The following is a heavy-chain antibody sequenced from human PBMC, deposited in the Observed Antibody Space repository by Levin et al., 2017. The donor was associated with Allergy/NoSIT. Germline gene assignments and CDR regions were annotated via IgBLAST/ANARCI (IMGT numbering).Heavy chain of an antibody. Sequence: GGSLRLSCAASGFTFDDYGMSWVRQAPGKGLEWVSGINWNGAGTGYAESVEGRFTISRDDAKKSLYLQMNSLRAEDTAVYYCARGYYNGMDVWGQGTTVTVSS. V-gene: IGHV3-20*04. CDR3: ARGYYNGMDV. CDR1: GFTFDDYG. J-gene: IGHJ6*02. CDR2: INWNGAGT. D-gene: IGHD3-10*01.